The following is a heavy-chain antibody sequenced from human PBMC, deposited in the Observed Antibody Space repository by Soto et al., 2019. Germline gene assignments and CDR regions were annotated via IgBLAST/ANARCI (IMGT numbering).Heavy chain of an antibody. CDR1: GFTFSSYA. CDR2: ISYDGSNK. CDR3: ARDGGYDFWSGPGTYYFDY. D-gene: IGHD3-3*01. Sequence: QVQLVESGGGVVQPGRSLRLSCAASGFTFSSYAMHWVRQAPGKGLEWVAVISYDGSNKYYADSVKGRFTISRDNSKNTLYLQMNSLRAEDTAVYYCARDGGYDFWSGPGTYYFDYWGQGTLVTVSS. J-gene: IGHJ4*02. V-gene: IGHV3-30-3*01.